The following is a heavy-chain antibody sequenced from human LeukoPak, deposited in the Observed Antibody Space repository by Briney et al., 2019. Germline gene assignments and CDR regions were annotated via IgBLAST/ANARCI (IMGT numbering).Heavy chain of an antibody. D-gene: IGHD4-17*01. J-gene: IGHJ4*02. CDR2: LSGSGYST. V-gene: IGHV3-23*01. CDR3: GEDNGAYGLDY. CDR1: GFAFSSYA. Sequence: GGSLRLSCAASGFAFSSYAMNWVRQAPGKGLEWVSALSGSGYSTYYAGSVRGRFTISRDNSRNTLYLQMNSLRAEDTAVYFCGEDNGAYGLDYWGQGTLVTVSS.